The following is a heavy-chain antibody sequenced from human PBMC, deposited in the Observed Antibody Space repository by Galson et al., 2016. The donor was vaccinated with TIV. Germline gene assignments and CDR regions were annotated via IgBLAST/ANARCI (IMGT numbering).Heavy chain of an antibody. CDR2: IGTEGDT. J-gene: IGHJ4*02. CDR3: VRGATPSAGVIPSCAKKYFFDY. CDR1: RFAFRSYD. D-gene: IGHD1-26*01. V-gene: IGHV3-13*01. Sequence: SLRLSCAASRFAFRSYDFHWVRQVAGRRLEWVSGIGTEGDTYYPDSVRGRFTISRDNAKSSLYLQMNSLRAGDTAVYYCVRGATPSAGVIPSCAKKYFFDYWGQGALVSVSS.